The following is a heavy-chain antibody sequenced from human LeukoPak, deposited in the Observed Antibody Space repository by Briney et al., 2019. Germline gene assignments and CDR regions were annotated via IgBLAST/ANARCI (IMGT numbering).Heavy chain of an antibody. CDR1: GFTFSSYA. J-gene: IGHJ4*02. D-gene: IGHD4-11*01. V-gene: IGHV3-30*02. Sequence: GALRLSCAASGFTFSSYAMHWVRQAPGKGLEWVASIQYDGSNKYYVDSVKGRFTISRDNSKNTLYLQMNSLRAEDTTVFYCAKAGYSNFLEYWGQGTLVTVSS. CDR3: AKAGYSNFLEY. CDR2: IQYDGSNK.